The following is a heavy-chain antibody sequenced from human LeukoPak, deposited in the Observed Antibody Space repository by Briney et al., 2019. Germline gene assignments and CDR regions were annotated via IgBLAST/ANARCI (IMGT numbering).Heavy chain of an antibody. D-gene: IGHD6-13*01. CDR3: ARGLAAAGTEAFNWFDP. CDR2: IIPIFGTA. V-gene: IGHV1-69*05. CDR1: GGTFSSYA. J-gene: IGHJ5*02. Sequence: SVKVSCKASGGTFSSYAISWVRQAPGQGLEWMGGIIPIFGTANYAQKFQGRVTITTDESTSTACMELSSLRSEDTAVYYCARGLAAAGTEAFNWFDPWGQGTLVTVSS.